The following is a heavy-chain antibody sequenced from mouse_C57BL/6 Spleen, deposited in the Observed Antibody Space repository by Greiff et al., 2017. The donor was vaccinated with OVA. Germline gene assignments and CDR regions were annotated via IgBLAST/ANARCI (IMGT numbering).Heavy chain of an antibody. CDR2: ISDGGSYT. J-gene: IGHJ3*01. D-gene: IGHD3-2*02. Sequence: EVMLVESGGGLVKPGGSLKLSCAASGFTFSSYAMSWVRQTPEKRLEWVATISDGGSYTYYPDNVKGRFTISRDNAKNNLYQQMSHLKSEDTAMYYCASSTLSRQLRPLFAYWGQGTLVTVSA. CDR1: GFTFSSYA. CDR3: ASSTLSRQLRPLFAY. V-gene: IGHV5-4*03.